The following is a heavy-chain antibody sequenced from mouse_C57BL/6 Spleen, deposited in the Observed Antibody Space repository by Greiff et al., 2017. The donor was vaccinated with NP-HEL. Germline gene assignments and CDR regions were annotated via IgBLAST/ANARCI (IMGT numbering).Heavy chain of an antibody. J-gene: IGHJ2*01. CDR1: GYTFTNYG. CDR2: IYPRSGNT. Sequence: QVQLQQSGAELARPGASVKLSCKASGYTFTNYGISWVKQRTGQGLEWIGEIYPRSGNTYYIEKFKGKATLTADKSSSTAYMELRSLTSEDSAVYFCARDYGSSPWGYWGQGTTLTVSS. V-gene: IGHV1-81*01. CDR3: ARDYGSSPWGY. D-gene: IGHD1-1*01.